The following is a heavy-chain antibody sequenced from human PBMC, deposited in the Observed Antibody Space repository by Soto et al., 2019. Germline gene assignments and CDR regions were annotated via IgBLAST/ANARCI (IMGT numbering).Heavy chain of an antibody. V-gene: IGHV4-30-4*01. Sequence: QVQLQEPGPRLVKPSQTLSLTFTVSGGSISSGDYYWSWIRQPPGKALEWIGYIYYSGSTYYNPSLKSRITTAVDTSKTPFSLKLSSVTAADTAVYYCAREWRGGGSGKPFDYWGQGTLVTVSS. CDR3: AREWRGGGSGKPFDY. CDR2: IYYSGST. CDR1: GGSISSGDYY. D-gene: IGHD3-3*01. J-gene: IGHJ4*02.